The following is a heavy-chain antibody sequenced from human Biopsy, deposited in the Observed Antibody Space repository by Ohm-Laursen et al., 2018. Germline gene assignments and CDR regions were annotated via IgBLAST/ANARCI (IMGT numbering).Heavy chain of an antibody. V-gene: IGHV4-59*08. CDR3: ARHAPSYSGSYWRYFDL. CDR1: GGSISNLY. J-gene: IGHJ2*01. Sequence: SETLSLTCNVSGGSISNLYWSWIRQPPGKGLEWIGYIYYTGSTNYNPSLKSRVTISVDTSMNHLSLRLTSVTAADTAVYYCARHAPSYSGSYWRYFDLWGRGTLVTVSS. CDR2: IYYTGST. D-gene: IGHD1-26*01.